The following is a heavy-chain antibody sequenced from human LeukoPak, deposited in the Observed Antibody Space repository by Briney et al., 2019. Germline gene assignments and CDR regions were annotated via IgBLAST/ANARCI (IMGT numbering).Heavy chain of an antibody. V-gene: IGHV1-69*13. CDR2: IIPIFCTA. CDR3: ATDKDYGDREYYFDY. Sequence: SVKVSCKASGGTFSSYAISWVRQAPGQGLEWMGGIIPIFCTANYAQKLQGRVTITADESTSTAYMELSSLRSEDTAVYYCATDKDYGDREYYFDYWGQGTLVTVSS. CDR1: GGTFSSYA. D-gene: IGHD4-17*01. J-gene: IGHJ4*02.